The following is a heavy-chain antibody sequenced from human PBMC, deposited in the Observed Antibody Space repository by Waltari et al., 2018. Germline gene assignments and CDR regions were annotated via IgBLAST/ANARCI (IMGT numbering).Heavy chain of an antibody. CDR3: GRARVQGVKYFDY. D-gene: IGHD3-10*01. V-gene: IGHV3-74*01. CDR1: GFPFGTSW. J-gene: IGHJ4*02. Sequence: DVQLGESGGGLVQPGGSLRPPCPASGFPFGTSWMHWVRRGPGAGLMWVSRIDSDGNSTSYEDSVRGRFTISRDNAKNTLYLQMNSVRDEDTAVYYCGRARVQGVKYFDYWGRGTLVTVSS. CDR2: IDSDGNST.